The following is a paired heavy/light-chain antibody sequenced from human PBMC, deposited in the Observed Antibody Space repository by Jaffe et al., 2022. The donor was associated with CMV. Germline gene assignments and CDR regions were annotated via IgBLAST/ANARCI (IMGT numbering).Heavy chain of an antibody. V-gene: IGHV1-69*01. CDR3: ARRYCSGGSCYEPWGYYGMDV. Sequence: QVQLVQSGAEVKKPGSSVKVSCKASGGTFSSYAISWVRQAPGQGLEWMGGIIPIFGTANYAQKFQGRVTITADESTSTAYMELSSLRSEDTAVYYCARRYCSGGSCYEPWGYYGMDVWGQGTTVTVSS. D-gene: IGHD2-15*01. J-gene: IGHJ6*02. CDR2: IIPIFGTA. CDR1: GGTFSSYA.
Light chain of an antibody. J-gene: IGKJ2*01. CDR2: KAS. V-gene: IGKV1-5*03. CDR3: QQYNSYSEYT. CDR1: QSISSW. Sequence: DIQMTQSPSTLSASVGDRVTITCRASQSISSWLAWYQQKPGKAPKLLIYKASSLESGVPSRFSGSGSGTEFTLTISSLQPDDFATYYCQQYNSYSEYTFGQGTKLEIK.